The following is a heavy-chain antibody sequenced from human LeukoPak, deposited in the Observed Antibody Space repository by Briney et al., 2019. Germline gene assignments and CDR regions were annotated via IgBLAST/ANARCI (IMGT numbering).Heavy chain of an antibody. V-gene: IGHV3-48*01. J-gene: IGHJ4*02. CDR2: ISSSSSTI. CDR3: ARDPVGG. D-gene: IGHD1-26*01. CDR1: GLMFSSNW. Sequence: GGSLRLSCAASGLMFSSNWMSWVRLAPGKGLEWVSYISSSSSTIYYADSVKGRFTISRDNAKNSLYLQMNSLRAEDTAVYYCARDPVGGWGQGTLVTVSS.